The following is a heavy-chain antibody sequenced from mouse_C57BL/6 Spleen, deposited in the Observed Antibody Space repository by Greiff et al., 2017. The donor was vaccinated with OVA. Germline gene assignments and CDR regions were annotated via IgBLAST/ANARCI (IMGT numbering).Heavy chain of an antibody. Sequence: VQLQQPGAELVMPGASVKLSCKASGYTFTSYWMHWVKQRPGQGLEWIGEIDPSDSYTNYNQKFKGKSTLTVDKSSSTAYMQLSSLTSEDSAVYYCAGSSNYYFDYWGQGTTLTVSS. V-gene: IGHV1-69*01. D-gene: IGHD1-1*01. CDR1: GYTFTSYW. CDR3: AGSSNYYFDY. J-gene: IGHJ2*01. CDR2: IDPSDSYT.